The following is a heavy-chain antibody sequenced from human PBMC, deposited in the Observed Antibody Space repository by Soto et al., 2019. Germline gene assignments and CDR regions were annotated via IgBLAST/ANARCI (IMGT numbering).Heavy chain of an antibody. CDR3: AVAPPEDYYYYGMDV. Sequence: GGSLRLSCASSGLPFSSYGMHLVRPAPGKGLEWVAVISYDGSNKYYADSVKGRFTISRDNSKNTLYLQMNSLRAEDTAVYYCAVAPPEDYYYYGMDVWGQGTTVTGSS. J-gene: IGHJ6*02. CDR2: ISYDGSNK. V-gene: IGHV3-30*03. CDR1: GLPFSSYG. D-gene: IGHD2-21*01.